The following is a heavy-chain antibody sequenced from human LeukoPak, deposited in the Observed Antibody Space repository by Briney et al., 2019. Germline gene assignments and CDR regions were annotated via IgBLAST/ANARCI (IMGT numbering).Heavy chain of an antibody. J-gene: IGHJ5*02. V-gene: IGHV4-4*07. CDR1: GVSISSYY. CDR3: ARVQSRLSWFDP. Sequence: KPSETLSLTCTVSGVSISSYYWSWIRQPAGKGLEWIGRIYTSGSTNYNPSLKSRVTISVDTSKNQFSLKLSSVTAADTAVYYCARVQSRLSWFDPWGQGTLVTVSS. CDR2: IYTSGST.